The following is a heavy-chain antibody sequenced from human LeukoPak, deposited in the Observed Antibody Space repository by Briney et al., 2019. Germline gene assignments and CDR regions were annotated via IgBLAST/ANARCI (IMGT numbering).Heavy chain of an antibody. CDR3: ARDQQADYYDNTGGLDY. CDR2: VSYSGGT. J-gene: IGHJ4*02. D-gene: IGHD3-22*01. Sequence: SETLSLTRSLSGGSVTSPYWTWIRQPPGKELEWIGYVSYSGGTSYNPSFRSRVTMTLDTSKNQFTLKLTSVTAADTAVYYCARDQQADYYDNTGGLDYWGQGTQVTVSS. CDR1: GGSVTSPY. V-gene: IGHV4-59*02.